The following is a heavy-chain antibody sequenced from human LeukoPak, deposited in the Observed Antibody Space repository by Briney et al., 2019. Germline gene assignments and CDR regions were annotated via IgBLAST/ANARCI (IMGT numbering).Heavy chain of an antibody. Sequence: SETLSLTCTVSGGSISGYYWSWIRQPPGKELEWIGYIHYSGSTNYNPSLKSRVSFSVDTSKNQFSLELTSVTAADTAVYYCARQNPAASGQGLDYWGQGTPVTVSS. J-gene: IGHJ4*02. D-gene: IGHD6-13*01. V-gene: IGHV4-59*08. CDR1: GGSISGYY. CDR3: ARQNPAASGQGLDY. CDR2: IHYSGST.